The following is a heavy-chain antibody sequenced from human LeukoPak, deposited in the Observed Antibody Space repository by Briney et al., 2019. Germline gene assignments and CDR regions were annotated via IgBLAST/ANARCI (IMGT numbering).Heavy chain of an antibody. CDR3: ARLGYDSSELDYDYYYIDV. V-gene: IGHV1-69*01. Sequence: SVKVSCKASGDTFSNYAISWVRQAPGQGLEWMAVIIPVFAIADSAQKFQGRVTITADESTSTVYMEMSSLTSEDTVVYYCARLGYDSSELDYDYYYIDVWGKGTTVTVSS. CDR2: IIPVFAIA. D-gene: IGHD3-22*01. CDR1: GDTFSNYA. J-gene: IGHJ6*03.